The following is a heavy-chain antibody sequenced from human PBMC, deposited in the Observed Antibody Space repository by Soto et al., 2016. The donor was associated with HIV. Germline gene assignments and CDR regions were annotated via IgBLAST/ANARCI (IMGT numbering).Heavy chain of an antibody. D-gene: IGHD2-15*01. CDR2: INNDGSSS. CDR1: GFTFRSYW. CDR3: VRDLMTGYNQRPTSDY. Sequence: EVQLVESGGRLVQPGGSLRLSCAASGFTFRSYWMHWVRQIPGKGLVWVSRINNDGSSSAYADSVKGRFTISRDNAKNTLYLQMRGLSAEDTATCYCVRDLMTGYNQRPTSDYWGQGTLVTVSS. J-gene: IGHJ4*02. V-gene: IGHV3-74*01.